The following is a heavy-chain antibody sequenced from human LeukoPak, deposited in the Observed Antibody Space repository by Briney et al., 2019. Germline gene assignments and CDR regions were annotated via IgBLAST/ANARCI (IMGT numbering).Heavy chain of an antibody. CDR1: GGTFSSYA. CDR2: IIPIFGTA. V-gene: IGHV1-69*13. J-gene: IGHJ6*02. Sequence: SVKVSCKASGGTFSSYAISWVRQAPGQGLEWMGGIIPIFGTANYAQKLQGRVTITADESTSTAYMELSSLRSEDTAVYYCARVSYYYDSSGYYNGGYYYYYGMDVWGQGTTVTVSS. CDR3: ARVSYYYDSSGYYNGGYYYYYGMDV. D-gene: IGHD3-22*01.